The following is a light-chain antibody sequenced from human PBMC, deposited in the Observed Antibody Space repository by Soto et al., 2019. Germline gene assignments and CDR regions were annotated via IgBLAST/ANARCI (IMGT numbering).Light chain of an antibody. Sequence: DIVMTQSPDSLAVSLGERATINCKSSQSVLYSSNNKNYLSWYQQRPGQPPKLLIYWASTRVSGVPDRFSGSGSGTDFTLEISRVETDDVGIYYCMQSTQLPPTFGQGTRLEIK. CDR1: QSVLYSSNNKNY. CDR2: WAS. J-gene: IGKJ5*01. CDR3: MQSTQLPPT. V-gene: IGKV4-1*01.